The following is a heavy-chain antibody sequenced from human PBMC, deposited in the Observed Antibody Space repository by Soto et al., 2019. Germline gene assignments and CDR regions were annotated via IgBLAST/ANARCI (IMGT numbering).Heavy chain of an antibody. V-gene: IGHV1-69*06. CDR1: GGTFSSYA. J-gene: IGHJ3*02. CDR3: ATRITIFGVVIPGRHDAFDI. D-gene: IGHD3-3*01. CDR2: IIPIFGTA. Sequence: SVKVSCKASGGTFSSYAISWVRQAPGQGLEWMGGIIPIFGTANYAQKFQGRVTITADKSTSTAYMELSSLRSEDTAVYYRATRITIFGVVIPGRHDAFDIWGQGIMVTVSS.